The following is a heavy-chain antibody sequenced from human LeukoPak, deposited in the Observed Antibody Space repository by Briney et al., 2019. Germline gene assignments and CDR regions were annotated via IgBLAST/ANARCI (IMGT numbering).Heavy chain of an antibody. D-gene: IGHD4-11*01. CDR3: ARDWPRRPPRVTWGYYYNDGMDV. CDR2: IKEDGRHK. Sequence: PGGSLRLSCAASGLSFSQYGMNWVRQAPGKGLEWVAGIKEDGRHKYCVASVEGRFTISRDKARTSLYLQMSSLRPEDTAVYYCARDWPRRPPRVTWGYYYNDGMDVWGQGTTVSVSS. J-gene: IGHJ6*01. V-gene: IGHV3-7*01. CDR1: GLSFSQYG.